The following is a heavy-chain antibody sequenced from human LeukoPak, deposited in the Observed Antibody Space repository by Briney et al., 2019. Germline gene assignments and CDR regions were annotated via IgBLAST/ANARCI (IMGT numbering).Heavy chain of an antibody. V-gene: IGHV1-2*02. J-gene: IGHJ6*03. D-gene: IGHD3-9*01. Sequence: ASLKVSCKASGYNFTGYYIHWVRQAPGQGLQWMGWINPKSGVTNYAEKFQGRVTMTTDTSTSTAYMELRSLRSDDTAVYYCARGTRDKLRYFDSYYYYYMDVWGKGTTVTISS. CDR3: ARGTRDKLRYFDSYYYYYMDV. CDR2: INPKSGVT. CDR1: GYNFTGYY.